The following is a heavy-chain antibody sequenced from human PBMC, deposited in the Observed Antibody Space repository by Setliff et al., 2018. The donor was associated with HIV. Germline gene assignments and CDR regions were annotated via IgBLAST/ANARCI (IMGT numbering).Heavy chain of an antibody. CDR2: FHYSGST. D-gene: IGHD6-13*01. CDR3: ARVRVAAAGTSGP. Sequence: PSETLSLTCAVYGGSFSGHYWAWIRQPPGKGLEWIGSFHYSGSTSHSPSLRSRVTLSVDTSKNQLSLKLTSVTAADTAVYYCARVRVAAAGTSGPWGQGTMVTVSS. V-gene: IGHV4-34*01. J-gene: IGHJ3*01. CDR1: GGSFSGHY.